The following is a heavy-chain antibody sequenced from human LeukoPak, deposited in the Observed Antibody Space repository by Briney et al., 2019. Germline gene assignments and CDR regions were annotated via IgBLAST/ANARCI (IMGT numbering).Heavy chain of an antibody. CDR3: ASSTLVTAKDYYYYYGMDV. J-gene: IGHJ6*02. CDR1: GYTFTSYG. V-gene: IGHV1-18*01. Sequence: GASVKVSCKASGYTFTSYGISWVRQAPGQGLEWMGWISAYNGNTNYAQKLQGRVTMTTDTSTSTAYMELSSLRSEDTAMYYCASSTLVTAKDYYYYYGMDVWGQGTTVTVSS. D-gene: IGHD2-21*02. CDR2: ISAYNGNT.